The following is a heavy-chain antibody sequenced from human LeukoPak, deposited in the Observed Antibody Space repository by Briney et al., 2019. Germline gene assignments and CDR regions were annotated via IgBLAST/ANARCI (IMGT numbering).Heavy chain of an antibody. CDR2: IYYSGST. J-gene: IGHJ4*02. V-gene: IGHV4-59*01. CDR3: ARLNFTLAPLDS. CDR1: GGSISNYY. D-gene: IGHD1-20*01. Sequence: SETLSLTCTVSGGSISNYYWSWIRQPPGKGLEWIAYIYYSGSTNYNPSLKSRVTISVDTSKNHFSLKLTSVTAADTAVYYCARLNFTLAPLDSWGPGTLVTVSS.